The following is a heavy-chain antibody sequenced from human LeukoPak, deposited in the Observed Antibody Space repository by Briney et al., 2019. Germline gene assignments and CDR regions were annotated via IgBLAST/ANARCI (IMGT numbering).Heavy chain of an antibody. CDR1: GGSISSYY. J-gene: IGHJ4*02. CDR2: IYYSGST. V-gene: IGHV4-59*08. D-gene: IGHD6-13*01. Sequence: SETLSLTCSVSGGSISSYYWSWIRQPPGKGLEWIGYIYYSGSTNYNPSLKSRVTISVDTSKNQFSLKLSSVTAADTAVYYCARLRRVAAAGREGYYFDYWGQGTLVTVSS. CDR3: ARLRRVAAAGREGYYFDY.